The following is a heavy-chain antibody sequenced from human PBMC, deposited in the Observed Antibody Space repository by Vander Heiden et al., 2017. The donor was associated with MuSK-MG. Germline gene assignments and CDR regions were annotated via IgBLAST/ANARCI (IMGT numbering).Heavy chain of an antibody. Sequence: QVQLVESGGGVVQPGRSLRLSCAASGFTFSSYAMHWVRQAPGKGLEWVAVISYDGSNKYYADSVKGRFTISRDNSKNTLYLQMNSMRAEDTAVYYCAREGAWYGDYSVWGQGTLVTVSS. CDR2: ISYDGSNK. J-gene: IGHJ4*02. CDR3: AREGAWYGDYSV. D-gene: IGHD4-17*01. CDR1: GFTFSSYA. V-gene: IGHV3-30*04.